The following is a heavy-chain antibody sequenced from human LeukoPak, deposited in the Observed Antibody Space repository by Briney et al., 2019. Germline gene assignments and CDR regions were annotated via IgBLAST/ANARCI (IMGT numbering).Heavy chain of an antibody. CDR1: GYTFTGNY. CDR2: INPNSGGT. D-gene: IGHD5-24*01. V-gene: IGHV1-2*02. CDR3: ARDRYGDGFAHLDY. J-gene: IGHJ4*02. Sequence: ASVEVSCKASGYTFTGNYMHWVRQTPGQGLEWMGWINPNSGGTNYAQKFQGRVTMTRDTSISTAYMELSRLRSDDTAVYYCARDRYGDGFAHLDYWGQGALVTVSS.